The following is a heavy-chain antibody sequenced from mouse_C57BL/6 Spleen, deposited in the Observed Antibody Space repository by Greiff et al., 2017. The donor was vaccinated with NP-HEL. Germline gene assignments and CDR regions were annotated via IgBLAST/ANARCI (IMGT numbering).Heavy chain of an antibody. V-gene: IGHV3-6*01. Sequence: VQLQQSGPGLVKPSQSLSLTCSVTGYSITSGYYWNWIRQFPGNKLEWMGYISYDGSNNYNPSLKNRISITRDTSKNQFFLKLNSVTTEDTATYYCARAGYYGSSVYFDYWGQGTTLTVSS. CDR3: ARAGYYGSSVYFDY. CDR2: ISYDGSN. J-gene: IGHJ2*01. D-gene: IGHD1-1*01. CDR1: GYSITSGYY.